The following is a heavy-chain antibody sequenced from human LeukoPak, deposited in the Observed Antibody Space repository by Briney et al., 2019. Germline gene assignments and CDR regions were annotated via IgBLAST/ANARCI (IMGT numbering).Heavy chain of an antibody. V-gene: IGHV1-2*02. CDR3: ARDIGIAARPRSAFDI. CDR2: INPNSGGT. Sequence: ASVKVSCKASGYTFTGYYMHWVRQAPGQGLDWMGWINPNSGGTNYAQKFQGRVTMTRDTSISTAYMELSRLISDDTAVYYCARDIGIAARPRSAFDIWGQVTMVTVSS. J-gene: IGHJ3*02. D-gene: IGHD6-6*01. CDR1: GYTFTGYY.